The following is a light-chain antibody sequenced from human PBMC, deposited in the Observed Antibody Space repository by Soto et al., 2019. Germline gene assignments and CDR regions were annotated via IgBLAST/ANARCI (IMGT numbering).Light chain of an antibody. J-gene: IGKJ5*01. V-gene: IGKV1-39*01. CDR3: QQSYSSPTT. CDR1: QSIGKH. Sequence: DIQMTQSPSFLSASVGDRVTITCRASQSIGKHLNWYQQKPGKAPKFLIYGASTLQSGVPSRFTGSGSGTDFTLTVNSLQPEDFATYYCQQSYSSPTTFGQGTRLEF. CDR2: GAS.